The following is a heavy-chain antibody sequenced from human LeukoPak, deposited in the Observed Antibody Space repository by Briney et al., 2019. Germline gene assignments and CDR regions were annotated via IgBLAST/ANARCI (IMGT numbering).Heavy chain of an antibody. CDR3: XXXLEIXHTEDGEVXFDP. J-gene: IGHJ5*02. CDR1: DGSITSSSNY. Sequence: SETLSLTCTVSDGSITSSSNYWGWIRQPPGKGLEWIGSIHYSGHYSGSTYYNPSLKSRVTISEDMSKNQFSLKLSSVTAADTAVYYCXXXLEIXHTEDGEVXFDPWGQGTLVTVSS. CDR2: IHYSGHYSGST. V-gene: IGHV4-39*01. D-gene: IGHD5-24*01.